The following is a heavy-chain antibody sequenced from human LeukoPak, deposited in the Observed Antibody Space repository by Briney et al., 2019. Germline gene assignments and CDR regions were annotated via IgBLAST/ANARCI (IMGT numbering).Heavy chain of an antibody. CDR1: GYTFTSYG. CDR3: ARGRLEDSWFDP. Sequence: ASVKVSCKASGYTFTSYGITWVRQAPGQGLEWMGWISAYSRNTNYAQILQGRVTMTTDTTTSTAYMELRSLTSDDTAVYYCARGRLEDSWFDPWGQGTLVTVS. J-gene: IGHJ5*02. V-gene: IGHV1-18*01. CDR2: ISAYSRNT. D-gene: IGHD2-15*01.